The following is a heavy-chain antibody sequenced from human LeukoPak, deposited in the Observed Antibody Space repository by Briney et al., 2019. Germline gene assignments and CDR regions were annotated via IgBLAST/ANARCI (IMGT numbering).Heavy chain of an antibody. Sequence: SETPSPTCTVSGGSISSYYWSWIRQPPGKGLEWIGYIYYSGSTNYNPSLKSRVTISVDTSKNQFSLKLSSVTAADTAVYYCARTDYGDYALDYWGQGTLVTVSS. CDR1: GGSISSYY. CDR2: IYYSGST. CDR3: ARTDYGDYALDY. D-gene: IGHD4-17*01. V-gene: IGHV4-59*01. J-gene: IGHJ4*02.